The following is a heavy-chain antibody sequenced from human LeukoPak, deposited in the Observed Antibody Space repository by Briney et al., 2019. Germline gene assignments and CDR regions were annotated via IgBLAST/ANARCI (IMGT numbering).Heavy chain of an antibody. J-gene: IGHJ6*03. CDR3: ARTTMVRGTYYMDV. CDR1: GGSISSYY. D-gene: IGHD3-10*01. V-gene: IGHV4-59*01. Sequence: SETLSLTCTVSGGSISSYYWSWIRQPPGKGLEWIGYIYYSGYTNYNPSLKSRVTISVDTSKNQFSLKLSSVTAADTAVYYCARTTMVRGTYYMDVWGKGTTVTI. CDR2: IYYSGYT.